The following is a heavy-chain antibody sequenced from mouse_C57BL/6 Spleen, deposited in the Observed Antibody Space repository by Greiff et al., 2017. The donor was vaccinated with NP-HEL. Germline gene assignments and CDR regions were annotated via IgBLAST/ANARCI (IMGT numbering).Heavy chain of an antibody. CDR3: ARGAYYYGSSYFDY. V-gene: IGHV3-1*01. D-gene: IGHD1-1*01. CDR2: ISYSGST. J-gene: IGHJ2*01. Sequence: EVQRVESGPGMVKPSQSLSLTCTVTGYSITSGYDWHWIRHFPGNKLEWMGYISYSGSTNYNPSLKSRISITHDTSKNHFFLKLNSVTTEDTATYYCARGAYYYGSSYFDYWGQGTTLTVSS. CDR1: GYSITSGYD.